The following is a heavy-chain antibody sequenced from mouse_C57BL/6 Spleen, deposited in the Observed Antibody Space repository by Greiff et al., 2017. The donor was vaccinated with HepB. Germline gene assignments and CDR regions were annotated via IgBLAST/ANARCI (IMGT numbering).Heavy chain of an antibody. V-gene: IGHV5-17*01. D-gene: IGHD3-1*01. J-gene: IGHJ4*01. CDR3: ARTARGYAMDY. CDR2: ISSGSSTI. CDR1: GFTFSDYG. Sequence: EVQLQQSGGGLVKPGGSLKLSCAASGFTFSDYGMHWVRQAPEKGLEWVAYISSGSSTIYYADTVKGRFTISRDNAKNTLFLQMTSLRSEDTAMYYCARTARGYAMDYWGQGTSVTVSS.